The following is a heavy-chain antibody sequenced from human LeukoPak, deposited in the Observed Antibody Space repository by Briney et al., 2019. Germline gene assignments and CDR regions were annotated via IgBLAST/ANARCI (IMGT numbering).Heavy chain of an antibody. V-gene: IGHV4-30-4*08. CDR2: IYYSGST. D-gene: IGHD2-2*01. J-gene: IGHJ5*02. CDR1: GGSISSGDYD. CDR3: AVGVVPAAIMFDP. Sequence: SETLSLTCTVSGGSISSGDYDLSWIRQPPGKGLEWIGYIYYSGSTYYNPSLKSRVTISVDTSKNQFSLKLSSVTAADTAVYYCAVGVVPAAIMFDPWGQGTLVTVSS.